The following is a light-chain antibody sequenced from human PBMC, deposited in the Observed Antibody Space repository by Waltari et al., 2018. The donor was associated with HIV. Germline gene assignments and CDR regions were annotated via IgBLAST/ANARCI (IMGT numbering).Light chain of an antibody. CDR1: ENIRHY. CDR2: SAS. V-gene: IGKV1-39*01. J-gene: IGKJ1*01. Sequence: DIQMTQSPSSLSASVGDRVTITCRASENIRHYVNWYQQRPGKAPKLLMYSASSLLRGVPSRFSGSGSGTDFTLTITNLQPEDFATYSCQQNYNMPPTFGQGTRLEV. CDR3: QQNYNMPPT.